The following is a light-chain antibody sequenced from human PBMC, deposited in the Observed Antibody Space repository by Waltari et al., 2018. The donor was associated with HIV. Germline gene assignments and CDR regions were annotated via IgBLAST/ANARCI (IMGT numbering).Light chain of an antibody. Sequence: DIVMTQSPDSLAVSLGERPTINCKSSQTVLYSSNNRNYLAWYQQKPGQPPKLLFYWASTRESGVPDRFSGSGSGTDFTLTISSLQAEDVAVYYCQQYYSTPWTFGQGAKVEIK. CDR2: WAS. CDR3: QQYYSTPWT. J-gene: IGKJ1*01. CDR1: QTVLYSSNNRNY. V-gene: IGKV4-1*01.